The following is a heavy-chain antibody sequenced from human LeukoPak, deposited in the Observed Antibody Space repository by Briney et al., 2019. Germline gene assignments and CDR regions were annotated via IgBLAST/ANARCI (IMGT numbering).Heavy chain of an antibody. J-gene: IGHJ4*02. CDR1: GGSNSSGSYY. CDR3: ARETEGYCTNGVCYSYSYYFDY. V-gene: IGHV4-61*02. CDR2: IYTSGST. D-gene: IGHD2-8*01. Sequence: SETLSLTCTVSGGSNSSGSYYWSWIRQPAGKGLEWIGRIYTSGSTNYNPSLKSRVTISVDTSKNQFSLKLSSVTAADTAVYYCARETEGYCTNGVCYSYSYYFDYWGQGTLVTVSS.